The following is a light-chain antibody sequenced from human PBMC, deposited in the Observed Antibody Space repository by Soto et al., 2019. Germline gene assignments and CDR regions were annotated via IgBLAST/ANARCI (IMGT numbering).Light chain of an antibody. Sequence: TQSPGSRAVSLGERATIKCKSSQNVLYSSNNKNYLAWYQHKPGQPPKLLIYWASTRESGVPDRFSGSGSGTDFTLTINSLQAEDVAVYYCQQYFSAPLTFGGGIKVDIK. CDR2: WAS. J-gene: IGKJ4*01. CDR1: QNVLYSSNNKNY. V-gene: IGKV4-1*01. CDR3: QQYFSAPLT.